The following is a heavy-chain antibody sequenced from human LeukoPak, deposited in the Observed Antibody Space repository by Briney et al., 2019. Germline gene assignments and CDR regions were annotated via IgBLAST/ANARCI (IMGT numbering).Heavy chain of an antibody. CDR1: GFIFSTYW. D-gene: IGHD2/OR15-2a*01. CDR2: IKQDGREK. V-gene: IGHV3-7*01. CDR3: ARDKIAGPTLLDY. Sequence: GGSLRLSCAASGFIFSTYWMSWVRQAPGKGPEWVANIKQDGREKYYVESVKGRFTISRDNAKNSLYLEMSSLRAEDSAIYHCARDKIAGPTLLDYWGQGVLVTVSS. J-gene: IGHJ4*02.